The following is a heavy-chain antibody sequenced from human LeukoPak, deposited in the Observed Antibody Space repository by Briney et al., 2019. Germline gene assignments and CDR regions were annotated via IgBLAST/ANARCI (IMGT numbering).Heavy chain of an antibody. Sequence: PGGSLRLSCAASGFTFSSYWMSWVRQAPGKGLEWVTNIKQDGSEKYYVDSVKGRFTISRDNAKNSLYLQMNSLRAEDTAVYYCARFGLARKDAFDIWGQGTMVTVSS. CDR3: ARFGLARKDAFDI. CDR1: GFTFSSYW. J-gene: IGHJ3*02. D-gene: IGHD3-10*01. V-gene: IGHV3-7*01. CDR2: IKQDGSEK.